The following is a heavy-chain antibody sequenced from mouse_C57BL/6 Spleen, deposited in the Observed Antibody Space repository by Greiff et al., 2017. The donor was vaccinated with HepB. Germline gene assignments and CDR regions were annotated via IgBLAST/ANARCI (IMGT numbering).Heavy chain of an antibody. CDR1: GYTFTDYE. CDR2: IDPETGGT. CDR3: TSLDYDGSMDY. D-gene: IGHD2-4*01. Sequence: VQLQQSGAELVRPGASVTLSCKASGYTFTDYEMHWVKQTPVHGLEWIGAIDPETGGTAYNQKFKGKAILTADKSSSTAYMELRRLTSEDSAVYYCTSLDYDGSMDYWGQGTSVTVSS. J-gene: IGHJ4*01. V-gene: IGHV1-15*01.